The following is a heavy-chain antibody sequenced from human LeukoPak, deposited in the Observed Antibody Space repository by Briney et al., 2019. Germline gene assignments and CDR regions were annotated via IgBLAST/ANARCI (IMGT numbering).Heavy chain of an antibody. J-gene: IGHJ6*02. CDR1: GFTFSNYA. CDR3: ARVSLWFGELFRGDPFTDV. Sequence: GGSLRLSCTASGFTFSNYAIHWVRQAPGKGLEWVAVVQYDGRSAYYADSVKDRFTISRDNSKNTLDLQMNSLRHEDTAVYYCARVSLWFGELFRGDPFTDVWGQGTTVTVSS. CDR2: VQYDGRSA. D-gene: IGHD3-10*01. V-gene: IGHV3-30*04.